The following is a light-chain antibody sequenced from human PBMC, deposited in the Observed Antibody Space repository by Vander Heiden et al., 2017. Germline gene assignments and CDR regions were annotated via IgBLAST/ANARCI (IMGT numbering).Light chain of an antibody. J-gene: IGKJ2*01. CDR2: AAS. CDR3: QQNDCNPLYT. CDR1: QSIRSY. V-gene: IGKV1-39*01. Sequence: DSQMTQSPSSLSASVGDRVTITCRASQSIRSYLNWYQQKPGKAPKLLIYAASSLQSGDSSRFSGSGYGKHLTLSISSRQQEDFEPYYSQQNDCNPLYTFGQGTKVEIK.